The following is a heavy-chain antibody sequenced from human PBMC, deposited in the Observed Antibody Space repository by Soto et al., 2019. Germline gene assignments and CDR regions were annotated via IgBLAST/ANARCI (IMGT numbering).Heavy chain of an antibody. Sequence: QVQLVQSGPELKKPGASVKVSCKTSGYSFYNSGISWVRQAPGQGLEWMGWISVYSGYAHYAQKFQXRVIMTADTVTSTSYMELRGLRSDDTAMYYCSKNGTTWFAAWGQGTLVTVSS. CDR2: ISVYSGYA. D-gene: IGHD1-1*01. J-gene: IGHJ5*02. CDR3: SKNGTTWFAA. CDR1: GYSFYNSG. V-gene: IGHV1-18*01.